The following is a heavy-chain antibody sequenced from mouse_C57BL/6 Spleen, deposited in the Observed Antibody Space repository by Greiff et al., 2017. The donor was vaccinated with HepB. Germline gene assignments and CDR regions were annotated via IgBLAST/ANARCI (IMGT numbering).Heavy chain of an antibody. CDR1: GYTFTSYW. CDR3: ARWGWPPFDY. CDR2: IYPGSGST. D-gene: IGHD2-3*01. V-gene: IGHV1-55*01. Sequence: VKLQEPGAELVKPGASVKMSFKASGYTFTSYWITWVKQRPGQGLEWIGDIYPGSGSTNYNEKFKSKATLTVDTSSSTAYMQLSSLTSEDSAVYYCARWGWPPFDYWGQGTTLTVSS. J-gene: IGHJ2*01.